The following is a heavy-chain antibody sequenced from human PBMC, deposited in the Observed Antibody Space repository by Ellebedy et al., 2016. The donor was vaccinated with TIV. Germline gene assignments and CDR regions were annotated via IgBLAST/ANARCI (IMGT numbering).Heavy chain of an antibody. CDR2: INHSGST. CDR1: GGSFSGYY. D-gene: IGHD2-15*01. V-gene: IGHV4-34*01. CDR3: ARGYCSGGSCRPFDY. Sequence: GSLRLSCAVYGGSFSGYYWSWIRQPPGKGLEWIGEINHSGSTNYNPSLKSRVTISVDTSKNQFSLKLSSVTAADTAEYYCARGYCSGGSCRPFDYWGQGTLVTVSS. J-gene: IGHJ4*02.